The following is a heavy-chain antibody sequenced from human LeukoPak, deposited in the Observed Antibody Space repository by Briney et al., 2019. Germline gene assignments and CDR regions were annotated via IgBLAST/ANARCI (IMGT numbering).Heavy chain of an antibody. CDR1: GGSFSGYY. D-gene: IGHD1-26*01. V-gene: IGHV4-34*01. CDR2: INHSGST. J-gene: IGHJ4*02. Sequence: SETLSLTCAVYGGSFSGYYWSWIRQPPGKGLEWIGEINHSGSTNYNPSLKSRVTISVDTSKNQFSLKLSSVTAAGTAVYYCASYNRWELRTFDYWGQGTLVTVSS. CDR3: ASYNRWELRTFDY.